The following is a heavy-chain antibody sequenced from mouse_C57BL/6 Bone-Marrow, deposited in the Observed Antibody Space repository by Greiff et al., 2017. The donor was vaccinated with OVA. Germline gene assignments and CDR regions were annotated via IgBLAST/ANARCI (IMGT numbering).Heavy chain of an antibody. V-gene: IGHV1-81*01. CDR2: IYPRSGNT. J-gene: IGHJ2*01. CDR1: GYTFTSYG. D-gene: IGHD2-5*01. Sequence: VMLVESGAELARPGASVKLSCKASGYTFTSYGISWVKQRTGQGLEWIGEIYPRSGNTYYNEKFKGKATLTADKSSSTAYMELRSLTSEDSAVYFCAEGVYYSKENYWGQGTTLTVSS. CDR3: AEGVYYSKENY.